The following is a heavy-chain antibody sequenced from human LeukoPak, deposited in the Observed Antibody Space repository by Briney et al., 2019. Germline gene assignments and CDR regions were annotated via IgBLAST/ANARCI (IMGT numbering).Heavy chain of an antibody. CDR2: IYWNDDK. D-gene: IGHD4-17*01. CDR1: GFSLSTSGVG. Sequence: SGPTLVNPTQTLTLTCTFSGFSLSTSGVGVGWIRQPPGKALEWLALIYWNDDKRYSPSLKSRLTITKDTSKNQVVLTMTNMDPVDTATYYCAHRVDYGPYSGWFDPWGQGTLVTVSS. J-gene: IGHJ5*02. V-gene: IGHV2-5*01. CDR3: AHRVDYGPYSGWFDP.